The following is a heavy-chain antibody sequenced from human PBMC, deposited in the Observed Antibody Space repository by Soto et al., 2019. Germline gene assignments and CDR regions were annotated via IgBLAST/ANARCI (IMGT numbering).Heavy chain of an antibody. CDR3: ARGGAARPDS. J-gene: IGHJ5*01. V-gene: IGHV3-48*01. CDR1: GFTFSYYG. CDR2: ISSSSSTM. D-gene: IGHD3-16*01. Sequence: EVQLVASGGGLLQPGGSLRLSCVASGFTFSYYGMNWVRQAPGKGLEWVSYISSSSSTMSYADSVKGRLTISRDNARNSLYLQMNSLRAEDTGVYYCARGGAARPDSWGQGTLVTVSS.